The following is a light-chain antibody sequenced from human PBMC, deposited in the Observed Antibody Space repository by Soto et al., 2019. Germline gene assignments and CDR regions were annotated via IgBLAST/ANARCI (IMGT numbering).Light chain of an antibody. CDR2: EVS. CDR3: CSYAGSSYI. CDR1: SSDVGSYNL. J-gene: IGLJ1*01. V-gene: IGLV2-23*02. Sequence: QSDLSQPSSVSVSPGQSITISCTGTSSDVGSYNLVSWYQQHPGKAPKLMIYEVSKRPSGVSNRFSGSKSGNTASLTISGLQAEDEADYYCCSYAGSSYIFGTGTKVPVL.